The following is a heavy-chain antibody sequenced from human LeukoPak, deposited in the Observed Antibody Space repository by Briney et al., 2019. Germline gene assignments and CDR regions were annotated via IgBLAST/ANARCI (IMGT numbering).Heavy chain of an antibody. CDR3: TTLDFDY. D-gene: IGHD1-1*01. V-gene: IGHV3-33*01. Sequence: QPGRSLRLSCAASGFTFSSYGMHWVRQAPGKGLEWVAVIWYDGSNKYYADSVKGRFTISRDNSKNTLYLQMNSLKTEDTAVYYCTTLDFDYWGQGTLVTVSS. CDR2: IWYDGSNK. J-gene: IGHJ4*02. CDR1: GFTFSSYG.